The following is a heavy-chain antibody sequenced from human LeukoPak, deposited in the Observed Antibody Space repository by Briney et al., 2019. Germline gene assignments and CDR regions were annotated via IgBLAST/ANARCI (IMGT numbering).Heavy chain of an antibody. V-gene: IGHV3-48*01. J-gene: IGHJ4*02. D-gene: IGHD2-15*01. CDR2: ISTTSSDI. Sequence: GGSLRLSCAASGFTFSSYGMSWVRQAPGKGLEWLSYISTTSSDIYYADSVKGRFTISRDNAKNSLYLQMNSLRAEDTAVYYCARDGGYCSGGSCYSALGDYWGQGTLVTVSS. CDR1: GFTFSSYG. CDR3: ARDGGYCSGGSCYSALGDY.